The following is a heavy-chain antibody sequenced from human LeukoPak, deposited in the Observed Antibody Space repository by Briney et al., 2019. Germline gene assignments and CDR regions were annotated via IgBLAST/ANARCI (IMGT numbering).Heavy chain of an antibody. Sequence: SETLSLTCAVYGGSFSGYYWSWIRQPPGKGLEWIGEINHSGSTNYNPSLKGRVTISVDTSKNQFSLKLSSVTAADTAVYYCARKRITIFGVVINGSDYWGQGTLVTVPS. CDR1: GGSFSGYY. J-gene: IGHJ4*02. D-gene: IGHD3-3*01. CDR3: ARKRITIFGVVINGSDY. V-gene: IGHV4-34*01. CDR2: INHSGST.